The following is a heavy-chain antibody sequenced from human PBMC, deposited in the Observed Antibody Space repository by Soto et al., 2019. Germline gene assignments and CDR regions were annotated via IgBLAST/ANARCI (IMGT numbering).Heavy chain of an antibody. J-gene: IGHJ1*01. CDR3: AREGPPIRAHNPPEDFQR. D-gene: IGHD1-1*01. CDR2: IYYSGGT. V-gene: IGHV4-39*02. CDR1: GDSISTRSNY. Sequence: QLQLQESGPGLVKPSETLSLTCTVSGDSISTRSNYWGWIRQPPGKGLEWIGSIYYSGGTYYNPSLKGLVTISVDTSKNQFSLRLSSVTAADTAVYYCAREGPPIRAHNPPEDFQRWGQGTLVTVSS.